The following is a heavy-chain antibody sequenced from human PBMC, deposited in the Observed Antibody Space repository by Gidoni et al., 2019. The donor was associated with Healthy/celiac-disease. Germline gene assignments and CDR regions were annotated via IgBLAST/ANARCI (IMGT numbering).Heavy chain of an antibody. CDR1: GFTFRSYA. Sequence: EVQLVESGGGLVQPGGSLRLSCSASGFTFRSYAMSWVSQAPGKGLEWFSAISGGGGSTYYEDSVKGRLTISRDKSKNTLYLQMNSLRAEDTAVYYCAKLSHYSSGWLTRRYYFDYWGQGTLVTVSS. V-gene: IGHV3-23*04. J-gene: IGHJ4*02. D-gene: IGHD6-19*01. CDR3: AKLSHYSSGWLTRRYYFDY. CDR2: ISGGGGST.